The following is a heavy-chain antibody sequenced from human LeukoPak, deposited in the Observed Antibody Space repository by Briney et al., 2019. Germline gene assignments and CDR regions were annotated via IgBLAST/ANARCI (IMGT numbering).Heavy chain of an antibody. Sequence: GGSLRLSCAASGFTFSSYGMHWVRQAPGKGLEWVAFIRYDGSNKYYADSVKGRFTISRDNSKNTLYLQMNSLRAVDTAVYYCAKDPLARLRFLEWLLFDYWGQGTLVTVSS. CDR3: AKDPLARLRFLEWLLFDY. CDR1: GFTFSSYG. CDR2: IRYDGSNK. V-gene: IGHV3-30*02. D-gene: IGHD3-3*01. J-gene: IGHJ4*02.